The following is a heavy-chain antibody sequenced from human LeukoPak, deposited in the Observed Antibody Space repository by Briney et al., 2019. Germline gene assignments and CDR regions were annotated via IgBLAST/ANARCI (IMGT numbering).Heavy chain of an antibody. V-gene: IGHV1-46*01. CDR3: ARGIAVAGTPAYFDY. CDR2: INPSGGST. J-gene: IGHJ4*02. CDR1: GYTFTSYY. D-gene: IGHD6-19*01. Sequence: ASVKVSCKASGYTFTSYYMHWVRQAPGQGLEWMGIINPSGGSTSYAQKFQGRVTMTRDTSTSTVYMELSSLRSEDTAVYYCARGIAVAGTPAYFDYWGQGTLVTVSS.